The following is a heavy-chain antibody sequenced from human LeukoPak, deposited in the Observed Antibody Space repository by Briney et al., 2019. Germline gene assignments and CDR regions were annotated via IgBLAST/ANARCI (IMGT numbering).Heavy chain of an antibody. V-gene: IGHV3-74*01. CDR2: INTDGSST. Sequence: GGSLRLSCAASGFTFSNYWMHWVRRAPGKGRVWVSRINTDGSSTDYADSVKGRFTISRDNAKNTLYLQMNSLRAEDTAVYYCARDLDGYRAGNGAWGQGTLVTVSS. CDR3: ARDLDGYRAGNGA. D-gene: IGHD5-12*01. CDR1: GFTFSNYW. J-gene: IGHJ5*02.